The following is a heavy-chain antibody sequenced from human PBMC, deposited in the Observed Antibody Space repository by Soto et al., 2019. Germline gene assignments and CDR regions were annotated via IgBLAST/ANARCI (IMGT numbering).Heavy chain of an antibody. CDR2: IWYDGSNR. J-gene: IGHJ6*02. CDR3: ARGLLRFLEWSYGMDA. V-gene: IGHV3-33*01. D-gene: IGHD3-3*01. Sequence: PGGSLRLSCAASGFTFSTYGMHWVRQAPGKGLEWVAIIWYDGSNRYYADSVKGRFTISRDDSKNTLYLQMNSLRAEDTAVYYCARGLLRFLEWSYGMDAWGQGTTVTVSS. CDR1: GFTFSTYG.